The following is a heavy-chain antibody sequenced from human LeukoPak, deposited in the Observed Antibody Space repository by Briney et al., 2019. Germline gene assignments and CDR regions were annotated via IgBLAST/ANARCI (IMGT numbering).Heavy chain of an antibody. D-gene: IGHD5-18*01. Sequence: GSSVKDSCKASGGTFGSYVISWVRQAPGQGLEWMGGIIPIFGTAHYAQKFQGRLTITADESTSTVYMEMSSLRSEDTAMYYCAKEGDTALVTGYFDLWGRGTLVTVSA. J-gene: IGHJ2*01. CDR1: GGTFGSYV. V-gene: IGHV1-69*01. CDR2: IIPIFGTA. CDR3: AKEGDTALVTGYFDL.